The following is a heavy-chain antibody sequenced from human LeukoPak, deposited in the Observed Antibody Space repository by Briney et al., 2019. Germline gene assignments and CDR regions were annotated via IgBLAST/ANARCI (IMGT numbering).Heavy chain of an antibody. CDR3: TTREKHLDY. CDR1: GFTFSNAW. CDR2: IKGKTDGGTA. Sequence: GGSLRLSCAASGFTFSNAWISWVRQAPGKGLEWVGLIKGKTDGGTADYAAFVKGRFTISRDDSKNTLYLQVNSLKTEDTAVYYCTTREKHLDYWGQGTLVTVSS. J-gene: IGHJ4*02. V-gene: IGHV3-15*01.